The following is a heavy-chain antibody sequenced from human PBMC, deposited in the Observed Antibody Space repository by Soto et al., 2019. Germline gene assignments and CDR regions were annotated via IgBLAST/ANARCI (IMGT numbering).Heavy chain of an antibody. CDR2: IWYDGSNK. D-gene: IGHD5-12*01. CDR1: GFTFSSYV. Sequence: QVQLVESGGGVVQPGRSLRLSCAASGFTFSSYVTHWVRQAPGKGLAWVAVIWYDGSNKYYADSVKGRFTISRDNSKNTLYLQMNSLRVEDTAVYYCARRGRQDNWFDPWGQGTLVTVSS. J-gene: IGHJ5*02. CDR3: ARRGRQDNWFDP. V-gene: IGHV3-33*01.